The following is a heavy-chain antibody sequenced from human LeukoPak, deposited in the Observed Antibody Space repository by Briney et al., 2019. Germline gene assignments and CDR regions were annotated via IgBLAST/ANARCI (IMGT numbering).Heavy chain of an antibody. V-gene: IGHV4-4*07. J-gene: IGHJ5*02. D-gene: IGHD3-16*01. CDR1: GGSMIDYY. CDR2: IHTSGTT. Sequence: SETLSLTCTVSGGSMIDYYWSFVRKSAGKGLEWLGRIHTSGTTFFNPSLKGRITMSVDTSQNQFSLRLSSVTAADTAVYFCARGDYYDGGGRNWFDPWGQGTLVTVSS. CDR3: ARGDYYDGGGRNWFDP.